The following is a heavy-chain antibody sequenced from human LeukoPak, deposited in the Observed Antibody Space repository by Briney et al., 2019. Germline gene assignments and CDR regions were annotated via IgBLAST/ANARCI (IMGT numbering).Heavy chain of an antibody. D-gene: IGHD3-10*01. CDR3: ARAPYGSATNNYYMDV. CDR1: GGSISSGGYY. Sequence: PSQTLSLTCTVSGGSISSGGYYWSWIRQHPGKGLEWIGYIYYSGSTYYNPSLKNRVTISVDTSKNQFSLKLSSVTAADTAVYYCARAPYGSATNNYYMDVWGKGTTVTVSS. CDR2: IYYSGST. V-gene: IGHV4-31*03. J-gene: IGHJ6*03.